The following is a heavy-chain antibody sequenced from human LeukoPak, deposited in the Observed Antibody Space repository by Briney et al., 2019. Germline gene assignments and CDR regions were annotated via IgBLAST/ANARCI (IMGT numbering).Heavy chain of an antibody. V-gene: IGHV4-59*13. Sequence: SETLSLTCTVSGGSITYYYWTWIRRPPGKGLEWIGYIYHSGSTNYNPSLKSRVTISVDTSKNQFSLKLTSVTAADTAVYYCARARTQQQWSSMDVWGQGTTVTVSS. D-gene: IGHD5-18*01. CDR1: GGSITYYY. CDR3: ARARTQQQWSSMDV. J-gene: IGHJ6*02. CDR2: IYHSGST.